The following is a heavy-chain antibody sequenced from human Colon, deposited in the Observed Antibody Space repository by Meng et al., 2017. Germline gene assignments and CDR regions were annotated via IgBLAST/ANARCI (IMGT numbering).Heavy chain of an antibody. D-gene: IGHD3-22*01. Sequence: QLHLQESGPGLVKPSVTLSLTCAVSGGSISSSYWWRWVRQPPGKGLEWSGEIYPGGSTNYNPSLNSRVTISVDKSKNQFSLNLSSVTAADTAVYYCAREVVVLVVPGYFDYWGQGTLVTVSS. CDR3: AREVVVLVVPGYFDY. V-gene: IGHV4-4*02. CDR2: IYPGGST. J-gene: IGHJ4*02. CDR1: GGSISSSYW.